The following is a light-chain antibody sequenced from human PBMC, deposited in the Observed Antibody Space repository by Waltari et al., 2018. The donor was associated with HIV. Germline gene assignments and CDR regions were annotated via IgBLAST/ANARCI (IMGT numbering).Light chain of an antibody. CDR2: GAS. CDR1: QTISSPY. J-gene: IGKJ2*01. Sequence: EIMLTQSPGTLSLSPGERATLSCRASQTISSPYLAWYQQKPGQAPRLLIHGASSRATGIPDRFSGSGSGTDFTLTISRLEPEDFAVYYCQQYDNSPGYTFGQGTKLEIK. V-gene: IGKV3-20*01. CDR3: QQYDNSPGYT.